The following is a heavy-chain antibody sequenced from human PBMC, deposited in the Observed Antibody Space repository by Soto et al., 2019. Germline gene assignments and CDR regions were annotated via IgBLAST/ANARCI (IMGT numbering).Heavy chain of an antibody. CDR2: ITYDGSNK. Sequence: ESGGGVVQPGGSLRLSCQASGFNFDNYGMHWVRQAPGKGLEWVAVITYDGSNKYYADSVKGRFTISRDNSKNTLSLHLNTLKPEDTAVYHCAKDRVGGTFYTPLGFWGQGTLVTVSS. CDR1: GFNFDNYG. V-gene: IGHV3-30*18. J-gene: IGHJ4*02. CDR3: AKDRVGGTFYTPLGF. D-gene: IGHD1-7*01.